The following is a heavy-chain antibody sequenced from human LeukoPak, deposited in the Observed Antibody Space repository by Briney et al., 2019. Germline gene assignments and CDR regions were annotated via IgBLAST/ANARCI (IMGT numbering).Heavy chain of an antibody. D-gene: IGHD6-19*01. V-gene: IGHV4-31*03. J-gene: IGHJ3*02. CDR2: IYYSGST. CDR1: GGSISSGGYY. Sequence: PSETLSLTCTVSGGSISSGGYYWSWIRQHPGKGLEWIGYIYYSGSTYYNPSLKSRVTISVDTSKNQFSLKLSSVTAADTAVYYCARNQWLVGYDAFDIWGQGTMVTVSS. CDR3: ARNQWLVGYDAFDI.